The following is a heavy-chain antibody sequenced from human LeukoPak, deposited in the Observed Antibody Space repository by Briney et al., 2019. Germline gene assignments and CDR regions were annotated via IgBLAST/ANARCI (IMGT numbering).Heavy chain of an antibody. D-gene: IGHD4-17*01. CDR1: GFTFSSYG. CDR2: ISDSGYTT. V-gene: IGHV3-23*01. Sequence: GGSLRLSCEASGFTFSSYGITWVRQAPGKGLEWVSVISDSGYTTFYADSVKGRFTISRDNSKNTVYLHMNSLRAEDTAVHSCARASTVPPSRYFDLWGRGTLVTVSS. CDR3: ARASTVPPSRYFDL. J-gene: IGHJ2*01.